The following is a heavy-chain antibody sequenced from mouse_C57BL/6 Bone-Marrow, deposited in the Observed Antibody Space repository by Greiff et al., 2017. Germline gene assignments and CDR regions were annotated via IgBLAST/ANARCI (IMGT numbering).Heavy chain of an antibody. CDR3: ARSGGWLLFDY. Sequence: VQLQQPGAELVMPGASVKLSCKASGYTFTSYLMHWVKQRPGQGLEWIGEIDPSDSYTNYNQKFKGKSTLTVDKSSSTAYMQLSSLTSEDSAVYYCARSGGWLLFDYWGQGTTLTVSS. CDR2: IDPSDSYT. CDR1: GYTFTSYL. D-gene: IGHD2-3*01. V-gene: IGHV1-69*01. J-gene: IGHJ2*01.